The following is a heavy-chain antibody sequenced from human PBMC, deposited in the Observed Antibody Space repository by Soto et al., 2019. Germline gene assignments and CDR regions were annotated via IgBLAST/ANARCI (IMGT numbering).Heavy chain of an antibody. CDR2: IYTSASI. J-gene: IGHJ4*02. D-gene: IGHD5-18*01. CDR1: GVDISDYS. Sequence: PSDSLSLTCIVSGVDISDYSWTWIRQAAGRGLEWIGRIYTSASINYNPSLRGRVTLSVDTSTNQVSLKLASVTAEDTAVYYCAKDKPIVVGYSYGYPGYWGQGTLVTVSS. V-gene: IGHV4-4*07. CDR3: AKDKPIVVGYSYGYPGY.